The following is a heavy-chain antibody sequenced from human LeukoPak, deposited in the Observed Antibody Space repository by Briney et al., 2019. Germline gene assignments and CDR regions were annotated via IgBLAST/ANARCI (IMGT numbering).Heavy chain of an antibody. Sequence: SSETLSLTCTVSGGSISSYYWSWIRQPPGKGLEWIGYIHYSGTTNYNPSLKSRVTISVDTSKNQLSLKLSSVTGADTAVYYCARASGYCSSTSCYPLYYGMDIWGQGTTVTVSS. CDR1: GGSISSYY. J-gene: IGHJ6*02. D-gene: IGHD2-2*01. CDR3: ARASGYCSSTSCYPLYYGMDI. V-gene: IGHV4-59*01. CDR2: IHYSGTT.